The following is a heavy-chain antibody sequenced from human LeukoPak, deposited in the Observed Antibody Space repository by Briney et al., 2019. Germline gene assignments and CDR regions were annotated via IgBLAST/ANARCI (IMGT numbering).Heavy chain of an antibody. D-gene: IGHD3-3*01. CDR2: IYSGGST. J-gene: IGHJ6*03. V-gene: IGHV3-53*01. CDR3: ARIVSKGFWPGYYYYMDV. Sequence: SGGSLRLSCAASGFTVSSNYMSWVRQAPGKGLEWVSVIYSGGSTYYADSVKGRFTISRDNSKNTLYLQMNSLRAEDTAVYYCARIVSKGFWPGYYYYMDVWGKGTTVTISS. CDR1: GFTVSSNY.